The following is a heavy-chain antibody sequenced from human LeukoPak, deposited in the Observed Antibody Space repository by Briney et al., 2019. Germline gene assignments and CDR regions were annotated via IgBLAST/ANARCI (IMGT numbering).Heavy chain of an antibody. CDR3: ARLFAPFCGNDCGQFDY. CDR1: GFTVSRNY. CDR2: IYSSGST. V-gene: IGHV3-53*01. D-gene: IGHD2-21*02. J-gene: IGHJ4*02. Sequence: GGSLRLSCAVSGFTVSRNYMAWVRQAPGRGLEWVSVIYSSGSTLYADSVKGRFTISRDNSKNTLHLQMNGLRAEDTAVYYCARLFAPFCGNDCGQFDYWGQGTLVTVSS.